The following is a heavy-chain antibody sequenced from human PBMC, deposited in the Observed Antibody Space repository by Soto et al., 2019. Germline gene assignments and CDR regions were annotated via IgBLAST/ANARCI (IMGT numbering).Heavy chain of an antibody. Sequence: QVQLVESGGGVVQPGKSLRLSCAASGIAFSGCGMFWVRQTPSKGLEWVAAISSDGSQKYYADSEKGRFTISRDNSKNTLYVQMNGLTTEDTAVYYCAKNIVRGHWYFDLWGRGTLVTVSS. J-gene: IGHJ2*01. CDR2: ISSDGSQK. V-gene: IGHV3-30*18. D-gene: IGHD3-10*01. CDR1: GIAFSGCG. CDR3: AKNIVRGHWYFDL.